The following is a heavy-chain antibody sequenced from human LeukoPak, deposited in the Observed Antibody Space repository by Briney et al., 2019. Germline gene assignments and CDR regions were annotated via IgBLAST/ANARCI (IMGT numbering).Heavy chain of an antibody. D-gene: IGHD1-1*01. CDR2: INPNSGNT. V-gene: IGHV1-2*02. Sequence: GASVQVSCKTSGYIFTGYLIHWVRQAPGQELEWMGFINPNSGNTNYAQKFQGRVTMTRDTSISTAYLELSSLTSDDTAVYYCAREMRPATMTLVAYWGQGTLVTVSS. CDR1: GYIFTGYL. CDR3: AREMRPATMTLVAY. J-gene: IGHJ4*02.